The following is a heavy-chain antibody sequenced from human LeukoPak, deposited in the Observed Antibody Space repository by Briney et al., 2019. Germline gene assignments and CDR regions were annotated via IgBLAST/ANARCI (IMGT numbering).Heavy chain of an antibody. Sequence: GGSLRLSCAASGFTFSSFSMNWVRQAPGKGLEWISYITSSSSSTYYADSVKGRFTISRDNAKNSLCLQMNSLRAEDTAVYYCARVIGSYGDSAYWGQGTLVTVSS. J-gene: IGHJ4*02. V-gene: IGHV3-48*04. CDR2: ITSSSSST. CDR1: GFTFSSFS. D-gene: IGHD4-17*01. CDR3: ARVIGSYGDSAY.